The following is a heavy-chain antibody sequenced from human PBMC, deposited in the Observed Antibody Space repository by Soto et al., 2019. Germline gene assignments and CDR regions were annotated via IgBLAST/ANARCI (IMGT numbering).Heavy chain of an antibody. V-gene: IGHV3-30*03. Sequence: QVQLVESGGGVVQPGRSLRLSCAASGFTFSSYGMHWVRQAPGKGLEWVAVISYDGSNKYYADSVKGRFTISRDNSKNTLDLQMNSLRAEDTAVYYCASWRVAVAGPYYYCYGMDVWGQGTTVTVSS. CDR3: ASWRVAVAGPYYYCYGMDV. J-gene: IGHJ6*02. CDR1: GFTFSSYG. CDR2: ISYDGSNK. D-gene: IGHD6-19*01.